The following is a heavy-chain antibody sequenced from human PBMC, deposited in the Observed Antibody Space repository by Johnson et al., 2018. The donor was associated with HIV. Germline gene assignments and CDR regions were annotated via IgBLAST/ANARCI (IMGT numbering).Heavy chain of an antibody. Sequence: QVQLVESGGGVVQPGRSLRLSCAASGFTFSSYGMHWVRQAPGKGLEWVAVIWYDGSNKYYADSVKGRFTISRDNSKNTLFLQMNSLRAEDTAVYYCARGHSPDAFDIWGQGTIVTVSS. D-gene: IGHD6-13*01. CDR2: IWYDGSNK. CDR1: GFTFSSYG. J-gene: IGHJ3*02. V-gene: IGHV3-33*01. CDR3: ARGHSPDAFDI.